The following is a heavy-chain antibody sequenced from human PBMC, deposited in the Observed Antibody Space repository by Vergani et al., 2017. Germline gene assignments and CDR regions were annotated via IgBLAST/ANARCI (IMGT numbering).Heavy chain of an antibody. D-gene: IGHD6-13*01. CDR3: ARDPGGYIAAAPEYFQH. V-gene: IGHV1-18*01. CDR2: ISAYNGKT. J-gene: IGHJ1*01. CDR1: GYTFTSYG. Sequence: QVQLVQSGAEVKKPGASVKVSCKASGYTFTSYGISWVRQAPGQGIEWMGWISAYNGKTNYAQKLQGRVTRTTYPSTSTAYMELRSLGSADTAVYYCARDPGGYIAAAPEYFQHWGQGTLVTVSS.